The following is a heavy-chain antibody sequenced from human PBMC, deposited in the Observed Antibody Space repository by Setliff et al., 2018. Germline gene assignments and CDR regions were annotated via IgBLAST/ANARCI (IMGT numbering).Heavy chain of an antibody. CDR3: AREWVDIRMGGALDM. V-gene: IGHV1-69*13. CDR1: GGTFSSYG. D-gene: IGHD2-2*03. J-gene: IGHJ3*02. CDR2: IIPIFGLP. Sequence: SVKVSCKAPGGTFSSYGLSWVRQAPGQGLEWLGRIIPIFGLPVYAQKFQGRVTFTADGSTSTAYMELSSLRSEDTAVYYCAREWVDIRMGGALDMWGQGTLVTVSS.